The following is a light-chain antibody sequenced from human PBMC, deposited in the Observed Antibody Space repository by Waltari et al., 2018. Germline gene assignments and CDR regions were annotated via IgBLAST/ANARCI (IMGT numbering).Light chain of an antibody. Sequence: QSALTQPASLSGSPGQSITISCTGASSDVDGYNYVSWYQHHPGKAPKLMIYEVTNRPSGVSNRFSGSMSGNTASLTISGLQAEDEADYYCTSYISSSIVIFGGGTKLTVL. CDR2: EVT. J-gene: IGLJ2*01. V-gene: IGLV2-14*01. CDR1: SSDVDGYNY. CDR3: TSYISSSIVI.